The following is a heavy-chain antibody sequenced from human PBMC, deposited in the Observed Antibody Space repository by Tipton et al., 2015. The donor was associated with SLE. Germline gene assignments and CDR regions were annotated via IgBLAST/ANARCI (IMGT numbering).Heavy chain of an antibody. V-gene: IGHV4-31*03. J-gene: IGHJ3*02. Sequence: TLSLTCTVSGGSISSGGYYWSWIRQHPGKGLEWIGYIYYSGSTYYNPSLKSRVTISVDTSKNQFSLKLSSVTAADTAVYYCARGALPAGAFDIWGQGTMVTVSS. D-gene: IGHD2-2*01. CDR2: IYYSGST. CDR3: ARGALPAGAFDI. CDR1: GGSISSGGYY.